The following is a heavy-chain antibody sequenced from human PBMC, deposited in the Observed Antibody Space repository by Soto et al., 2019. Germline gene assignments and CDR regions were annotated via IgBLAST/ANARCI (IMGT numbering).Heavy chain of an antibody. CDR1: GCTLTYYW. CDR3: ARDCSGGSCQY. J-gene: IGHJ4*02. V-gene: IGHV3-7*01. D-gene: IGHD2-15*01. CDR2: IKEDGSEK. Sequence: EVQLMESGGGLVQPGGYLRLSCAASGCTLTYYWMSWVRQAPGKGLEWVANIKEDGSEKYYVDSVKGRFTISRDNAQNSVFLQMNSLRVEDTAIYYCARDCSGGSCQYWGQGTLVTVSS.